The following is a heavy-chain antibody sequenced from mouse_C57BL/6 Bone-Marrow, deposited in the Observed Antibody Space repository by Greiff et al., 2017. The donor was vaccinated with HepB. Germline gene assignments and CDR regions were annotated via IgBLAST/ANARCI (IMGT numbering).Heavy chain of an antibody. Sequence: DVMLVESGGGLVKPGGSLKLSCAASGFTFSSYAMSWVRQTPAKRLEWVATISDGGSYTYYPDNVKGRFTISRDNAKNKLYLQMSHLKSEDTAMYYCARGGGFITTVGDYWGQGTTLTVSS. J-gene: IGHJ2*01. D-gene: IGHD1-1*01. V-gene: IGHV5-4*03. CDR3: ARGGGFITTVGDY. CDR1: GFTFSSYA. CDR2: ISDGGSYT.